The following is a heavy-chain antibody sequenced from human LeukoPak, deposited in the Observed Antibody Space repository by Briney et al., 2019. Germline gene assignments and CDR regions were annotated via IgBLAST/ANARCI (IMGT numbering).Heavy chain of an antibody. D-gene: IGHD3-22*01. Sequence: PGGSLRLSCAASGFTFSNYWMTWVRQAPGKGLEWVANIKHDGSEGYYLDSVKGRFTISRDNAKSSMWLQMNSLRAEDTAVYYCAKESTQDYYDSSGRPAHRDLDYWGQGTLVTVSS. V-gene: IGHV3-7*01. CDR3: AKESTQDYYDSSGRPAHRDLDY. CDR2: IKHDGSEG. J-gene: IGHJ4*02. CDR1: GFTFSNYW.